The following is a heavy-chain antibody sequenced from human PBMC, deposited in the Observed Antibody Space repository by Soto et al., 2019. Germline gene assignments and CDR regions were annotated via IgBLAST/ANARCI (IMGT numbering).Heavy chain of an antibody. J-gene: IGHJ6*02. V-gene: IGHV3-30-3*01. Sequence: QPGGSLRLSCAASGFTFSSYALHWVRQAPGKGLEWVALLSYDGTERYYADSVKGRFSISRDESKSTLCLQMSGLRPEDTAVYFCARERQQLGMGYYYYGMDVWGLGTTVTVSS. CDR1: GFTFSSYA. CDR2: LSYDGTER. D-gene: IGHD6-13*01. CDR3: ARERQQLGMGYYYYGMDV.